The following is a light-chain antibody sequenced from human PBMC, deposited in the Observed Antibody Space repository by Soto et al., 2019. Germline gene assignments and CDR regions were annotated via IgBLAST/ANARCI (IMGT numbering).Light chain of an antibody. J-gene: IGKJ1*01. CDR2: AAY. CDR1: QGISNH. V-gene: IGKV1-27*01. CDR3: QKYNSAPRT. Sequence: DIQMTQSPSSLSASVGDRVTITCRASQGISNHLAWYQQKPGKVPKLLIYAAYTLQSGVPARFSGSGSGTDFTLTISSLQPDDVATYYCQKYNSAPRTFGQGTRVEMK.